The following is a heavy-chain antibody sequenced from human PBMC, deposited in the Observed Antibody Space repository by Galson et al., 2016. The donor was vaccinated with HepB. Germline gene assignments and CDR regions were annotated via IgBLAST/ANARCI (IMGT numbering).Heavy chain of an antibody. Sequence: ETLSLTCTVSGGSITTDYWTWIRQPPGKGLEWIGYISYSGTSKYNPSLRSRVTISGDTSKNQFSLKLISVTAPDTAVYYCARATISDWHFDLWGRGTLVAVSS. V-gene: IGHV4-59*01. J-gene: IGHJ2*01. CDR3: ARATISDWHFDL. CDR2: ISYSGTS. CDR1: GGSITTDY.